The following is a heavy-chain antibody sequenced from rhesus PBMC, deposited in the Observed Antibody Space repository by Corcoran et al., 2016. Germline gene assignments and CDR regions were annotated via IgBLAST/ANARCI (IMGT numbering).Heavy chain of an antibody. D-gene: IGHD4-23*01. CDR3: ARGTVTTTS. CDR2: IYGGGIST. J-gene: IGHJ4*01. CDR1: GGSISSIY. Sequence: QLQLQESGPGLVKPSETLSVTCAVSGGSISSIYWSWTRQAPGKGRGWIGYIYGGGISTNYNPSLKSRVTLSVDTSKNQLSLKLSSVTAADTAVYYCARGTVTTTSWGQGVLVTVSS. V-gene: IGHV4-169*01.